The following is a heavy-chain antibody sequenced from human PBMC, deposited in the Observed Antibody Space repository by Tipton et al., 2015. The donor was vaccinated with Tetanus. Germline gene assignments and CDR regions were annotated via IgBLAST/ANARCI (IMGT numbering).Heavy chain of an antibody. V-gene: IGHV3-23*01. CDR3: AGTNIPWGEAAY. J-gene: IGHJ4*02. CDR2: ITGSGGTT. D-gene: IGHD3-16*01. Sequence: GSLRLSCAASGFTFNNYAMSWVRQAPGKGLEWVASITGSGGTTFYPESLRGRFTISRDNSNNTVFLHLSSLRVEDTAVYYCAGTNIPWGEAAYWGQGTLVTVSS. CDR1: GFTFNNYA.